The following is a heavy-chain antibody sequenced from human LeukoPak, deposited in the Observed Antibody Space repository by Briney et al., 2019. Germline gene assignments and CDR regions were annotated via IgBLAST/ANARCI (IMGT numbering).Heavy chain of an antibody. J-gene: IGHJ6*04. D-gene: IGHD3-10*01. V-gene: IGHV4-28*01. Sequence: SDTLSLTWAVSGYFVMSDNWGSSIRQPPGKGLEWIGYIHYSGSSYYSPSLKSRVTMSVDTSKRQFSLKLSSVTAVDTAIYYCATKANEVYYFDVWGKGTTVTVSS. CDR1: GYFVMSDNW. CDR2: IHYSGSS. CDR3: ATKANEVYYFDV.